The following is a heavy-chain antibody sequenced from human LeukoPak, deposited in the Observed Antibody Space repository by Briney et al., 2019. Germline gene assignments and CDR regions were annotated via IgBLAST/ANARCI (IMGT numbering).Heavy chain of an antibody. D-gene: IGHD6-19*01. CDR1: GVSISGSNW. V-gene: IGHV4-4*02. J-gene: IGHJ4*02. CDR2: IYHSGST. CDR3: ARRGGEWLARFDY. Sequence: NPSETLSLTCAVSGVSISGSNWWSWVRQPPGKGLEWIGEIYHSGSTNYNPSLKSRVTISVDKSKNQFSLKLSSVTAADTAVYYCARRGGEWLARFDYWGQGTLVTVSS.